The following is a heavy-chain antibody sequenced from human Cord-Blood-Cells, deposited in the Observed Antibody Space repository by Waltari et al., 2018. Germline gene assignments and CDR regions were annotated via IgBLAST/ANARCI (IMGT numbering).Heavy chain of an antibody. D-gene: IGHD3-16*02. CDR1: GGSISSYY. J-gene: IGHJ4*02. CDR2: IYYSGST. V-gene: IGHV4-59*01. CDR3: ARDRYGQSDY. Sequence: QVQLQESGPGLVKPSETLSLTCTVSGGSISSYYWSWIRPPPGKGLEWIGYIYYSGSTNYNPSLKSRVTISVDTSKNQFSLKLSSVTAADTAVYYCARDRYGQSDYWGQGTLVTVSS.